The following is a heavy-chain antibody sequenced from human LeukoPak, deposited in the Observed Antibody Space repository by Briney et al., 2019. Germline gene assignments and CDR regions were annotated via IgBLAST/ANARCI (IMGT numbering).Heavy chain of an antibody. CDR1: GITLSNYG. J-gene: IGHJ4*02. V-gene: IGHV3-23*01. D-gene: IGHD5-18*01. CDR2: ISGSGGGT. Sequence: GGSLRLSCAVSGITLSNYGMSWVRQAPGKGLEWVAGISGSGGGTKYADSVKGRFTISRDNSKNTLYLQMNSLRAEDTAVYYCARRGGYSYGFDYWGQGTLVTVSS. CDR3: ARRGGYSYGFDY.